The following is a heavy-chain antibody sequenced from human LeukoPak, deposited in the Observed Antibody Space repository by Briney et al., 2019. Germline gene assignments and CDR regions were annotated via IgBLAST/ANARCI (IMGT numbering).Heavy chain of an antibody. V-gene: IGHV4-38-2*02. D-gene: IGHD3-22*01. CDR3: ARGGADYYDSSGYYYEVYYMDV. Sequence: PSETLSLTCTVSGYSISSGYYWGWIRQPPGKGLEWIGSIYHSGSTYYNPSLKSRVTISVDTSKNQFSLKLSSVTAADTAVYYCARGGADYYDSSGYYYEVYYMDVWGKGTTVTVSS. CDR1: GYSISSGYY. CDR2: IYHSGST. J-gene: IGHJ6*03.